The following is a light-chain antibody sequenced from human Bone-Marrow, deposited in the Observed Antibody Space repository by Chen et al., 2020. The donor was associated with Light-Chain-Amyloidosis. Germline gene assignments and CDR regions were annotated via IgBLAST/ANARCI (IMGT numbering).Light chain of an antibody. CDR1: SSDVGGDNH. Sequence: QSALTQPASLSGSPGQSITISCTGTSSDVGGDNHVSWYQQHPDKAPKLRIYEVTTQPSWVPDRFSGSKSDNTASLTISGLQTEDEADYFCSSYTITNTLVFGSGTRVTVL. CDR3: SSYTITNTLV. J-gene: IGLJ1*01. V-gene: IGLV2-14*01. CDR2: EVT.